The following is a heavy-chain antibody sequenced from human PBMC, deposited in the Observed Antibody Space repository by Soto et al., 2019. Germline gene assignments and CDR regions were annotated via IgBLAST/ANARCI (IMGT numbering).Heavy chain of an antibody. V-gene: IGHV1-69*06. J-gene: IGHJ4*02. D-gene: IGHD2-15*01. Sequence: QVQLVQSGTEVKKPGSSVKVSCKASGGSLSTNPISWVRQAPGQGLEWMGGTGSGTGPGNHAQKFQGRLTVTADKSTSTVDMELTNLSSESTAVYYCSRRDSGGFYRFCDSWGQGTLVTVSS. CDR1: GGSLSTNP. CDR3: SRRDSGGFYRFCDS. CDR2: TGSGTGPG.